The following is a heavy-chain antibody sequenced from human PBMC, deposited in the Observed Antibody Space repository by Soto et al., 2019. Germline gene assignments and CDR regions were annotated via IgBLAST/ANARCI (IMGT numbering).Heavy chain of an antibody. J-gene: IGHJ6*02. CDR3: ARDCSGGSCYALDYYYYGMDV. CDR2: IIPIFGTA. CDR1: GGTFSSYA. D-gene: IGHD2-15*01. Sequence: ASVKVSCKPSGGTFSSYAISWVRQAPGQGLEWMGGIIPIFGTANYAQKFQGRVTITADESTSTAYMELSSLRSEDTAVYYCARDCSGGSCYALDYYYYGMDVWGQGTTVTVSS. V-gene: IGHV1-69*13.